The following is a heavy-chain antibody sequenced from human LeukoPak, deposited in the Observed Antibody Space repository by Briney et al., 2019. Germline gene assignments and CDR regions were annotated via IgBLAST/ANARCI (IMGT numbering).Heavy chain of an antibody. Sequence: GGSLRLSCAASGFTFSNYNMNWVRQAPGKGLEWVSSISSSSSYIYYADSVKGRFTISRDNSKNTLYLQMNSLRAEDTAVYYCAKDKRYCSSTSCYLAYYYYYYMDVWGKGTTVTISS. CDR1: GFTFSNYN. V-gene: IGHV3-21*01. J-gene: IGHJ6*03. CDR2: ISSSSSYI. CDR3: AKDKRYCSSTSCYLAYYYYYYMDV. D-gene: IGHD2-2*01.